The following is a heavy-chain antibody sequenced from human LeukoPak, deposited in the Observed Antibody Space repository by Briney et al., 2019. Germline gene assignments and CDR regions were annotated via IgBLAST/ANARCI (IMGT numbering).Heavy chain of an antibody. V-gene: IGHV1-2*02. CDR2: INPNSGGT. CDR3: ARGPSYYDFWSGYETVDY. CDR1: GYTFTSYG. J-gene: IGHJ4*02. Sequence: GASVKVSCKASGYTFTSYGISWVRQAPGQGLEWMGWINPNSGGTNYAQKFQGRVTMTRDTSISTAYMELSRLRSDDTAVYYCARGPSYYDFWSGYETVDYWGQGTLVTVSS. D-gene: IGHD3-3*01.